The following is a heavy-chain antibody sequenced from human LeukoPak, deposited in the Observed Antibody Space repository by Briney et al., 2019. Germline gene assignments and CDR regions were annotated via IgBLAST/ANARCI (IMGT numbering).Heavy chain of an antibody. Sequence: SETLSLTCAVYGGSFSGYYWSWIRQPPGKGLEWIGQINHSGSTNYNPSLKSRVTISVDTSKNQFSLKLSSVTAADTAVYYCARLPRSLTYKAYWGQGTLVTVSS. J-gene: IGHJ4*02. V-gene: IGHV4-34*01. D-gene: IGHD5-24*01. CDR2: INHSGST. CDR1: GGSFSGYY. CDR3: ARLPRSLTYKAY.